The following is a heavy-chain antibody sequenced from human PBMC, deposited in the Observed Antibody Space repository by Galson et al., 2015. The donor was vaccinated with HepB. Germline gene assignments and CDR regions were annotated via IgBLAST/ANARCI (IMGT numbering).Heavy chain of an antibody. V-gene: IGHV1-3*01. CDR2: INAGNGNT. CDR1: GYTFTSYA. CDR3: ARGGYDFWSARHPFDY. J-gene: IGHJ4*02. D-gene: IGHD3-3*01. Sequence: SVKVSCKASGYTFTSYAMHWVRQAPGQRLEWMGWINAGNGNTKYSQKFQGRVTIARDTSASTAYMELSSLRSEDTAVYYCARGGYDFWSARHPFDYWGQGTLVTVSS.